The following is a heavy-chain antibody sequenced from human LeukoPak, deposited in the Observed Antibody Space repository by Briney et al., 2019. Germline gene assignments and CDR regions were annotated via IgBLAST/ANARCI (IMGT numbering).Heavy chain of an antibody. CDR1: GVTLSNYA. Sequence: PGGSLRLSCVASGVTLSNYAMSWARQAPGKGLEWVSGISSSGSGGNTYYADSVKGRFTISRDSSRNTLFLHMNPLRAEDTAIYYCAKDRTVGASYWYFDLWGRGTLVTVSS. V-gene: IGHV3-23*01. J-gene: IGHJ2*01. CDR3: AKDRTVGASYWYFDL. D-gene: IGHD1-26*01. CDR2: ISSSGSGGNT.